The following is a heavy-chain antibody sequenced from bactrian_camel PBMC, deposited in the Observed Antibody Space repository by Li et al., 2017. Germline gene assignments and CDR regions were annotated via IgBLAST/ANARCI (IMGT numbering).Heavy chain of an antibody. CDR3: AARPTTSGLGPSPLGERSYNY. CDR1: GYRDYWSVC. CDR2: ISSAGTT. D-gene: IGHD5*01. Sequence: VQLVESGGGSVQAGGSLRLSCAASGYRDYWSVCSGWFRQAPGKEREGVAAISSAGTTSYADSVKGRFTISRDNAKNALYLQMNSLKPEDTAMYYCAARPTTSGLGPSPLGERSYNYWSLGTQVTVS. J-gene: IGHJ4*01. V-gene: IGHV3S53*01.